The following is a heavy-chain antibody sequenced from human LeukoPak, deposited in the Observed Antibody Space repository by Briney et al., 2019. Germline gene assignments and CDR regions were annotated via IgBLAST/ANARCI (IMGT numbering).Heavy chain of an antibody. CDR1: SGSISSSSYY. CDR2: IYYSGST. V-gene: IGHV4-39*02. D-gene: IGHD3-22*01. Sequence: SEXXSLTCTLSSGSISSSSYYWGWIRQPPGKGLEWIADIYYSGSTYYNPSLKSRVSISIDTSNNHFSLRLSSVTAADTALYYCARRRYYDSTGYLDWGQGTLVTVSS. CDR3: ARRRYYDSTGYLD. J-gene: IGHJ1*01.